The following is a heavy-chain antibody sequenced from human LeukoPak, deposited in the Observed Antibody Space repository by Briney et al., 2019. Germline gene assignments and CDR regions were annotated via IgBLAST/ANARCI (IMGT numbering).Heavy chain of an antibody. CDR1: GGTFSSYA. Sequence: ASVKVSCKASGGTFSSYAISWLRQAPGQGLEWMGGIIPIFGTANYAQKFQGRVTITADESTSTAYMELSSLRSEDTAVYYCARGYCSSTSCRPHYDFWSGPWHYYYMDVWGKGTTVTVSS. D-gene: IGHD2-2*01. J-gene: IGHJ6*03. CDR3: ARGYCSSTSCRPHYDFWSGPWHYYYMDV. V-gene: IGHV1-69*13. CDR2: IIPIFGTA.